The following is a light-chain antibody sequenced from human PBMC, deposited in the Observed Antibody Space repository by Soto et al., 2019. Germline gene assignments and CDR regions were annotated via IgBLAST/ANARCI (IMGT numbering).Light chain of an antibody. V-gene: IGLV1-40*01. CDR1: SSNIGAGYD. J-gene: IGLJ2*01. CDR3: QSYDSSLSGSVV. CDR2: GNS. Sequence: QAVVTQPPSVSGAPGQRVTISCTGSSSNIGAGYDVHWYQQLPGTAPKLLIYGNSNRPSGVPDRFSGSKSGTSASLAITGLHAEDEADYYCQSYDSSLSGSVVFGGGTKLTV.